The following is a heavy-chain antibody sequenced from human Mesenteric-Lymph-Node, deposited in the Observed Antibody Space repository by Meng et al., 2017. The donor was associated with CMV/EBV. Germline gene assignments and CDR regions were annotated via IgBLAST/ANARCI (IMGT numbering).Heavy chain of an antibody. D-gene: IGHD1/OR15-1a*01. CDR2: LRRDGSNQ. CDR1: GFRFSGYG. Sequence: GESLKISCAASGFRFSGYGMHWVRQAPGKGLEWVAVLRRDGSNQNYADSVKGRFTISRDNAKNTLYLQMNSLRAEDTAVYYCARANNHAMDVWGQGTTVTVSS. J-gene: IGHJ6*02. V-gene: IGHV3-33*01. CDR3: ARANNHAMDV.